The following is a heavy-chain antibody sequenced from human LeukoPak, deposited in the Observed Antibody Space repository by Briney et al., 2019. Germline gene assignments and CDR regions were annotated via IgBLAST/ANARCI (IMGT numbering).Heavy chain of an antibody. J-gene: IGHJ4*02. V-gene: IGHV1-8*01. D-gene: IGHD1-26*01. CDR2: MNPNSGNA. CDR3: ARLVGDVTTWDC. CDR1: GYTFTSYD. Sequence: ASVKVSCKASGYTFTSYDVNWVRQATGQGLEWMGWMNPNSGNAGLAQKFQGRVTLTRDTSLSTAYMELSNLRSDDTAVYYCARLVGDVTTWDCWGQGTLVTVSS.